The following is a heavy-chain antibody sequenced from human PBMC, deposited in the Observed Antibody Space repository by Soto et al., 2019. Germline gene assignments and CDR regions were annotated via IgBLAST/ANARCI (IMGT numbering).Heavy chain of an antibody. J-gene: IGHJ6*02. V-gene: IGHV3-30-3*01. D-gene: IGHD5-18*01. Sequence: QVQLVEPGGGVVQPGRSLRLSCAASGFTFSSYAMHWVRQAPGKGLEWVAVISYDGSNKYYADSVKGRFTISRDNSKNTLYLQMNSLRAEDTAVYYCARESPYSYLTYYYGMDVWGQGTTVTVSS. CDR2: ISYDGSNK. CDR3: ARESPYSYLTYYYGMDV. CDR1: GFTFSSYA.